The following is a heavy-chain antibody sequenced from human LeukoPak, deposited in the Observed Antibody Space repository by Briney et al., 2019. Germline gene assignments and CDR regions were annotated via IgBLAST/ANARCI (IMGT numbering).Heavy chain of an antibody. CDR2: IITIFGTA. J-gene: IGHJ6*02. D-gene: IGHD1-26*01. V-gene: IGHV1-69*13. CDR1: GGTFSSYA. Sequence: SVKVSCKASGGTFSSYAISWVRQAPGQGLEWMGGIITIFGTANYAQKFQGRVTITADESTSTAYMELSSLRSEDTAVYYCARDLTYSGSYYGYYYYGMDVWGQGTTVTVSS. CDR3: ARDLTYSGSYYGYYYYGMDV.